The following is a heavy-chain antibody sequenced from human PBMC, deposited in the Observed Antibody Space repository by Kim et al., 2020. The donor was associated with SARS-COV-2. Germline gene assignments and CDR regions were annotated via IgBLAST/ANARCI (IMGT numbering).Heavy chain of an antibody. J-gene: IGHJ4*02. CDR2: ISINSINT. Sequence: ASVKVSCKASGYSFSSYGISWVRQAPGQGLEWMGWISINSINTKYVEKFQDRVTLTTDTFTTTAYMELRGLRSDDTAVYYCARVGRAASSNGFDFWGQGTLVTVSS. V-gene: IGHV1-18*01. CDR1: GYSFSSYG. CDR3: ARVGRAASSNGFDF. D-gene: IGHD6-13*01.